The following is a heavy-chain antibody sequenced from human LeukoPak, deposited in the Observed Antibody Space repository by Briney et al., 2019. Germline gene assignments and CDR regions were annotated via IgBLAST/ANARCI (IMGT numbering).Heavy chain of an antibody. Sequence: ALVKVSCKASGYTFTGYYMHWVRQAPGQGLEWMGRINPNSGGTNYAQKFQGRVTMTRDTSISTAYMELSRLRSDDTAVYYCARDSSVAATLDYWGQGTLVTVSS. CDR1: GYTFTGYY. V-gene: IGHV1-2*06. J-gene: IGHJ4*02. CDR3: ARDSSVAATLDY. CDR2: INPNSGGT. D-gene: IGHD6-19*01.